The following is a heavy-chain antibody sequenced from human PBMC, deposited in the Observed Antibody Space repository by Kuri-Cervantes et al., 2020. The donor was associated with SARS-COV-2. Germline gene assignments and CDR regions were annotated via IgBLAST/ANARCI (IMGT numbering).Heavy chain of an antibody. CDR2: IYYSGST. V-gene: IGHV4-59*12. J-gene: IGHJ6*02. CDR3: ARGGRIAVAGILLPLYYYGMDV. D-gene: IGHD6-19*01. Sequence: SETLSLTCTVSGGSINSYFWSWIRQPPGKGLEWIGYIYYSGSTNYNPSLKSRVTISVDTSKNQFSLKLSSVTAADTAVYYCARGGRIAVAGILLPLYYYGMDVWGQGTTVTVSS. CDR1: GGSINSYF.